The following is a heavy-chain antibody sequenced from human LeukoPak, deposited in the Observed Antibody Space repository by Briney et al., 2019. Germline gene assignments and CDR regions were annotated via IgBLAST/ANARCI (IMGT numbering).Heavy chain of an antibody. CDR1: GFTFSSHW. D-gene: IGHD2-15*01. Sequence: GGSLRLSCAASGFTFSSHWMSWVRQAPGKGLEWVANIKQDGSEKYYVDSVEGRFTISRDNAKNSLYLQMNSLRAEDTAVYYCASGWQLSALDYWGQGTLVTVSS. J-gene: IGHJ4*02. V-gene: IGHV3-7*01. CDR2: IKQDGSEK. CDR3: ASGWQLSALDY.